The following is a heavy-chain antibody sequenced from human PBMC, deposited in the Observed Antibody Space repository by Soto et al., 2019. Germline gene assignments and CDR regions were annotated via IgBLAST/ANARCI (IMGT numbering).Heavy chain of an antibody. Sequence: QVQLMQSGAEVKKPGASVKVSCKASGYTFTNYAMHWVRQAPGQRPEWMGWINAGNGNTKFSQRFQGRVTITRDTSANIAYMELSSLTSEDTAVYYCARAGFCSTTSCSDAFDIWGQGTMVTVSS. V-gene: IGHV1-3*01. CDR2: INAGNGNT. CDR3: ARAGFCSTTSCSDAFDI. J-gene: IGHJ3*02. D-gene: IGHD2-2*01. CDR1: GYTFTNYA.